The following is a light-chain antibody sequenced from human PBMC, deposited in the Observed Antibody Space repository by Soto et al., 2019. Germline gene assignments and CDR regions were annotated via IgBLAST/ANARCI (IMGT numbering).Light chain of an antibody. CDR2: GAS. CDR3: QQYNSWPLT. CDR1: QSFSSN. J-gene: IGKJ5*01. Sequence: EIVMTQSPATLSVSPGERVALSCRASQSFSSNLAWYQQKPGQAPRLLIYGASTRATGIAARFSGSGSGTEFTLTISSLQSEDFAVYYCQQYNSWPLTFGGGTRLEIK. V-gene: IGKV3-15*01.